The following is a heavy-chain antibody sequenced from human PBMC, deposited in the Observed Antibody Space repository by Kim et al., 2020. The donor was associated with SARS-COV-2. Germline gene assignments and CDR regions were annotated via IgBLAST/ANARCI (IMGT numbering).Heavy chain of an antibody. Sequence: ASVKVSCKASGYTFSGYAVHWVRQAPGQRLEWMGWVNGANGATGYSQNFQGRVTFTRDTSASTAYMELNSPRFEDTAVYYCARDNLVMAGMLFDYWGQGTLVTVSS. CDR3: ARDNLVMAGMLFDY. V-gene: IGHV1-3*01. J-gene: IGHJ4*02. CDR2: VNGANGAT. CDR1: GYTFSGYA. D-gene: IGHD6-19*01.